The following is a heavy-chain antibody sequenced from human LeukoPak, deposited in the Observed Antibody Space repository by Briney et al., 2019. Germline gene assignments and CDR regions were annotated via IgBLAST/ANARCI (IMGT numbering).Heavy chain of an antibody. CDR1: GGSISPYH. V-gene: IGHV4-59*01. D-gene: IGHD6-19*01. CDR3: ARGRPGSAVAGFDL. Sequence: SETLSLTCTVSGGSISPYHWSWIRQSPGRGLEWIAYISYSGSTSYNPSLKSRVTISVDTSKNQFSLKLSSVTAADTAVFYCARGRPGSAVAGFDLWGRGTLVTVSS. CDR2: ISYSGST. J-gene: IGHJ2*01.